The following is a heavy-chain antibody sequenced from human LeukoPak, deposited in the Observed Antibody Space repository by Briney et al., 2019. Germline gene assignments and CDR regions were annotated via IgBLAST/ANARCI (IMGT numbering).Heavy chain of an antibody. CDR2: INFDGSRT. V-gene: IGHV3-74*01. CDR1: GFTLSSYE. J-gene: IGHJ4*02. Sequence: GGSLRLSCAASGFTLSSYEMHWVRQAPGKGLVWVSRINFDGSRTGYADSVKGRFTISRDNAKNTLYLQMNSLRAEDTAIYYCARELPREVTLDYWGQGTLVTVSS. CDR3: ARELPREVTLDY. D-gene: IGHD2-21*02.